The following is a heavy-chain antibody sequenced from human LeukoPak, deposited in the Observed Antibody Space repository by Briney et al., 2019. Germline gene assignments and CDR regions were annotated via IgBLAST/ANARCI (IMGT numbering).Heavy chain of an antibody. CDR2: IYYSGDT. V-gene: IGHV4-59*01. CDR3: ARGDSGGSLMFYGMDV. Sequence: PSETLSLTCSISGDSISTYYWSWIRQTPGKGLEWIGYIYYSGDTNYNPSLKSRVTISVDTSKNQFSLKLSSVTAADTAVYYCARGDSGGSLMFYGMDVRGQGTTVTVSS. CDR1: GDSISTYY. D-gene: IGHD2-15*01. J-gene: IGHJ6*02.